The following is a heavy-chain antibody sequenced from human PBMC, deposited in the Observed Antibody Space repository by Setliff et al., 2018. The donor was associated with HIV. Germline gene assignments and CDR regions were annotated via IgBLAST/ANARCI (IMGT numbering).Heavy chain of an antibody. CDR1: GYTFTSYG. J-gene: IGHJ4*02. D-gene: IGHD3-10*01. CDR2: ISAYSGNT. CDR3: ARGVLYGLSEY. Sequence: ASVKVSCKASGYTFTSYGISWVRPAPGQGLEWMGWISAYSGNTNYAQKLQGRVTITADDSTNTAYLELSNLRFDDTATYYCARGVLYGLSEYWGTGSLVTVSS. V-gene: IGHV1-18*01.